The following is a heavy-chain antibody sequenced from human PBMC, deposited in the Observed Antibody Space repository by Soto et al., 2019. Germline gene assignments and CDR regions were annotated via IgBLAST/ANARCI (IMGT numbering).Heavy chain of an antibody. Sequence: GGSLRLSCAASGFTVSSNYMSWVRQAPGKGLEWVSVIYSGGSTYYADSVKGRFTISRDNSKNTLYLQMNSLRAEDTAVYYCARGASIADQPGFDPWGQGTLVTVSS. CDR2: IYSGGST. CDR1: GFTVSSNY. J-gene: IGHJ5*02. CDR3: ARGASIADQPGFDP. D-gene: IGHD6-6*01. V-gene: IGHV3-53*01.